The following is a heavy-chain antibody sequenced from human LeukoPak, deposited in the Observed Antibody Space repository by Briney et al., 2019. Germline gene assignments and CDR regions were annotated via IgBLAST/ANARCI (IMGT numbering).Heavy chain of an antibody. CDR1: GYSISSGYY. Sequence: SETLSLTCSVSGYSISSGYYWGWIRQPPGEGLEWIGNIHQSGSTYYNASLKSRVTISVDTSRNQFSLQLTSVTAADTAVYYCARVRYGGSYCYFDQWGQGTLVTVSS. D-gene: IGHD1-26*01. CDR3: ARVRYGGSYCYFDQ. CDR2: IHQSGST. V-gene: IGHV4-38-2*02. J-gene: IGHJ4*02.